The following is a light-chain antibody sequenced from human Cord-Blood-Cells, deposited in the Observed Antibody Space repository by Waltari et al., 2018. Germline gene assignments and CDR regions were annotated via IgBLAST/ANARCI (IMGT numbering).Light chain of an antibody. CDR3: SSYTSSSTLYV. V-gene: IGLV2-14*01. J-gene: IGLJ1*01. CDR2: DVS. CDR1: SSDVGGYNY. Sequence: QSALTQPAPVSGSPGQSITLSCNGTSSDVGGYNYVSWYQQHPGKAPKLMIYDVSNRPSGVSNRFSGSKSGNTASLTISGLQAEDEADYYCSSYTSSSTLYVFGTGTKVTVL.